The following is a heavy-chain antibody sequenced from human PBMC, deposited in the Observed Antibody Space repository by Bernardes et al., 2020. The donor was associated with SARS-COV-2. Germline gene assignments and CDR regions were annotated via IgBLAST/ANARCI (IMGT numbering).Heavy chain of an antibody. J-gene: IGHJ6*02. CDR1: GGFISSYY. D-gene: IGHD6-13*01. V-gene: IGHV4-59*01. CDR3: ARGNTRLYSSSWSRNYYYYGMDV. Sequence: ETLSLTCTVSGGFISSYYWSWIRQPPGKGLEWIGYIYYSGSTNYNPSLKSRVTISVDTSKNQFSLKLSSVTAADTAVYYCARGNTRLYSSSWSRNYYYYGMDVWGQGTTVTVSS. CDR2: IYYSGST.